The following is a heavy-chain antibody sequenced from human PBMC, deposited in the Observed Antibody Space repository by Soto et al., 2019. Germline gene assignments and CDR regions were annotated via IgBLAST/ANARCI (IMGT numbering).Heavy chain of an antibody. V-gene: IGHV3-30*18. J-gene: IGHJ4*02. Sequence: QVQLVESGGGVVQPGRSLRLSCAASGFTFSSYGMHWVRQAPGKGLEWVAVISYDGSNKYYADSVKGRFTISRDNSKNTLYLQMNSLRAEDTAEYYCAKDLNSYGSGSLFDYWGQGTLVTVSS. D-gene: IGHD3-10*01. CDR1: GFTFSSYG. CDR2: ISYDGSNK. CDR3: AKDLNSYGSGSLFDY.